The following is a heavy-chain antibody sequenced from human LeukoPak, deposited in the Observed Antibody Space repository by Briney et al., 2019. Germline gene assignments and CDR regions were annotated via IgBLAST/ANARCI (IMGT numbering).Heavy chain of an antibody. D-gene: IGHD5-18*01. CDR2: IYYSGST. J-gene: IGHJ6*02. CDR3: ARHVRRSYGAKEYYYYGMDV. V-gene: IGHV4-59*08. CDR1: GGSISSYY. Sequence: SETLSLTCTVSGGSISSYYWSWIRQPPGNGLEWIGYIYYSGSTNYNPSLKSRVTISVDTSKNQFSLKLSSVTAADTAVYYCARHVRRSYGAKEYYYYGMDVWGQGTTVTVSS.